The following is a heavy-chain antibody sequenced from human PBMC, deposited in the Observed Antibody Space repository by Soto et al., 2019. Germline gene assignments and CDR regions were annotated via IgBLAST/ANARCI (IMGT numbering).Heavy chain of an antibody. J-gene: IGHJ6*02. CDR2: IIPIFGTA. CDR1: GVTFSTYA. D-gene: IGHD5-18*01. V-gene: IGHV1-69*13. CDR3: ARAAYSYGTAYLSYYYGMDV. Sequence: SVKVSCKASGVTFSTYAISWVRQAPGQGLEWVGGIIPIFGTANYAQKFQGRVTITADESTSTAYMELSSLRSEDTAVYYCARAAYSYGTAYLSYYYGMDVWGQGTTVTVSS.